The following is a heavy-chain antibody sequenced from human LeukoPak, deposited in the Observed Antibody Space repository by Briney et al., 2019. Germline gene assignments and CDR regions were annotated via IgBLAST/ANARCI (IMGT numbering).Heavy chain of an antibody. D-gene: IGHD6-6*01. CDR1: GGSFSGYY. Sequence: SETLSLTCAVYGGSFSGYYWSWIRQPLGKGLEWIGEINHSGSTNYKPSLKSRVTISVDTSKNQYSLKLSSVTAADTAVYYCARVPNPYSSSSGAFDYWGQGTLVTVSS. CDR2: INHSGST. CDR3: ARVPNPYSSSSGAFDY. V-gene: IGHV4-34*01. J-gene: IGHJ4*02.